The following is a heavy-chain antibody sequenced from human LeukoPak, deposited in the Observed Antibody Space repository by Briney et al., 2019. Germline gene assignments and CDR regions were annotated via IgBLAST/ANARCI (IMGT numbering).Heavy chain of an antibody. CDR1: GFAFSNFA. J-gene: IGHJ6*03. Sequence: GGSLRLSCAASGFAFSNFAMSWVRQAPGKGLEWVSAMSGSGYYTYYVESVKGRFTISRDNSKNTLYLHMNSLRADDTAVYYCARMEGQRLYDYCMDVWGRGTTVTVSS. V-gene: IGHV3-23*01. CDR3: ARMEGQRLYDYCMDV. D-gene: IGHD2-8*01. CDR2: MSGSGYYT.